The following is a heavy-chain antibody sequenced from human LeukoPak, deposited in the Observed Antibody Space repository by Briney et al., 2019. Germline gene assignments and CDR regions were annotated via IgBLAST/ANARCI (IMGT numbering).Heavy chain of an antibody. CDR3: ASGVQGTSWIVN. CDR1: GFTVSSYW. D-gene: IGHD2-15*01. V-gene: IGHV3-74*01. Sequence: GGSPRLSCATSGFTVSSYWMHWVRQAPGKGLVWLSRVNIDGSSVAYADSVKGRFTISRDNAKDSLYLQMNSLRAEDTAVYYCASGVQGTSWIVNWGRGTLVTVSS. CDR2: VNIDGSSV. J-gene: IGHJ4*01.